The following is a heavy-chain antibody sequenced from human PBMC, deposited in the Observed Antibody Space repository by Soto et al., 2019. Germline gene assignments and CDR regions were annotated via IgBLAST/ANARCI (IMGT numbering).Heavy chain of an antibody. CDR1: GGTFSSYT. V-gene: IGHV1-69*02. J-gene: IGHJ4*02. D-gene: IGHD6-19*01. CDR3: ARAPGYSSGWYNFYDY. CDR2: IIPILGIA. Sequence: ASVKVSCKASGGTFSSYTISWVRQAPGQGLEWMGRIIPILGIANYAQKFQGRVTITADKSTSTAYMELSSLRSEDTAVYYCARAPGYSSGWYNFYDYWGQGTLVTVSS.